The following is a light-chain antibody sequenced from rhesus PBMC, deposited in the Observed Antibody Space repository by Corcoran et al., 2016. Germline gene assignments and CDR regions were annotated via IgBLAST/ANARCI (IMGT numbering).Light chain of an antibody. Sequence: QSVVTQEPSLTVSPGGTVTLTCGSSTGTVTTGNHPSWFQQTPGQAPRGLIHNTDIKHSWTPVRFSGSLAGGKAALTLSGAQPEDEAEYYCLVFYSATHIFGSGTRLTVL. CDR2: NTD. J-gene: IGLJ1*01. CDR1: TGTVTTGNH. V-gene: IGLV7-71*01. CDR3: LVFYSATHI.